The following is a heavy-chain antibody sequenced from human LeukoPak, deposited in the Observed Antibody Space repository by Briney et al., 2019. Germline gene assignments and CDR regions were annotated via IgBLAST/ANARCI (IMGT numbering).Heavy chain of an antibody. CDR1: GGSFSGYY. CDR2: INHSGST. CDR3: ARVQGELSKTDFDY. Sequence: SETLSLTCAVYGGSFSGYYWSWIRQPPGKGLEWIGEINHSGSTNYNPSLKSRVTIPVDTSKNQFSLKLSSVTAADTAVYYCARVQGELSKTDFDYWGQGTLVTVSS. J-gene: IGHJ4*02. D-gene: IGHD3-16*02. V-gene: IGHV4-34*01.